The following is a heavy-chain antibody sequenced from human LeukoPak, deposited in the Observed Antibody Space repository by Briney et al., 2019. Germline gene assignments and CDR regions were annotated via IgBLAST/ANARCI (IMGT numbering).Heavy chain of an antibody. CDR1: GYSISSGHH. CDR2: IYHSGAT. V-gene: IGHV4-38-2*01. Sequence: SETLSLTCAVSGYSISSGHHWGWIRQSPGKGLEWIGFIYHSGATYYNPSLKSPVTISVDTSKNQFSLKLSFVTAADTAFYYCARGSGWNSFDPWGQGTLVTVSS. CDR3: ARGSGWNSFDP. D-gene: IGHD6-19*01. J-gene: IGHJ5*02.